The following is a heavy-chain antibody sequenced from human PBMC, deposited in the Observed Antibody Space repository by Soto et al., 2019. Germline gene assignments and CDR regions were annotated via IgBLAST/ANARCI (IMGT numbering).Heavy chain of an antibody. CDR1: GGSISSSIYY. CDR3: ARRLQYFLYYYGMDV. V-gene: IGHV4-39*01. J-gene: IGHJ6*02. CDR2: IYYSGST. Sequence: SETLSLTCTVSGGSISSSIYYWGWIRQPPGKGLEWIGSIYYSGSTYYNPSLKSRVTISVDTSKNQFSLKLSSVTAADTAVYYCARRLQYFLYYYGMDVWGQGTTVTVSS. D-gene: IGHD4-4*01.